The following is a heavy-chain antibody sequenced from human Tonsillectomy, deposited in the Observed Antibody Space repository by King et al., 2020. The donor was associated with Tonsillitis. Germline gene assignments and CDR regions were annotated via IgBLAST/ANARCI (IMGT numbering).Heavy chain of an antibody. D-gene: IGHD3-10*01. Sequence: HVQLQESGPRLVMPSQTLSLTCTVSGDSISRGDDYWSWIRQSPGKGLEWIGYIYYSGSTYYNSSLKSRVTISINTSKTQFSLKMRSVTVADTAVYYCARADGPGSYWVPKWCDCWGRGPPATVP. CDR3: ARADGPGSYWVPKWCDC. CDR1: GDSISRGDDY. CDR2: IYYSGST. V-gene: IGHV4-30-4*08. J-gene: IGHJ5*01.